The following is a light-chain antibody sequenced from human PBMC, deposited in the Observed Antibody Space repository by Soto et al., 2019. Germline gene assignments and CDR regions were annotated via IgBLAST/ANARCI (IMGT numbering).Light chain of an antibody. CDR2: DAS. V-gene: IGKV3-15*01. J-gene: IGKJ2*01. CDR3: QKRNYWPS. CDR1: QSVSRN. Sequence: EIVLTQSPATLSVSPGERATLSCRASQSVSRNLAWYQQKPGQAPRLLLYDASNRATGIPGRFSGSGSGTEFTLTISSLQSEDFAVYFCQKRNYWPSFGQGTKLEIK.